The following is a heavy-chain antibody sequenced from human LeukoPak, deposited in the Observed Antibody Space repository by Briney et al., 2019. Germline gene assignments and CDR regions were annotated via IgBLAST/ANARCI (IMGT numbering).Heavy chain of an antibody. CDR1: GFTFSNAW. J-gene: IGHJ4*02. CDR2: IRSKAYGGTT. V-gene: IGHV3-49*04. Sequence: GGSLRLSCAASGFTFSNAWMSWVRQAPGKGLEWVGFIRSKAYGGTTEYAASVKGRFTISRDDSKSIAYLQMNSLKTEDTAVYYCTRDLSFGYSYGLFDYWGQGTLVTVSS. CDR3: TRDLSFGYSYGLFDY. D-gene: IGHD5-18*01.